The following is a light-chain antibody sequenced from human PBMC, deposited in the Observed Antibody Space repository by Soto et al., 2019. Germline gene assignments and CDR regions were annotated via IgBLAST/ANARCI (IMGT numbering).Light chain of an antibody. CDR1: SSNIGAGYD. CDR2: GNS. CDR3: QSYDSSLSGYV. J-gene: IGLJ1*01. Sequence: QSVLTQPPSVSGAPGQRVTISCTGSSSNIGAGYDVHWYQQLPGTAPKLLIYGNSNRPSGVPDRFSGSKSGTSASLAITGLQAEDEAYYYCQSYDSSLSGYVFGTGTKLTAL. V-gene: IGLV1-40*01.